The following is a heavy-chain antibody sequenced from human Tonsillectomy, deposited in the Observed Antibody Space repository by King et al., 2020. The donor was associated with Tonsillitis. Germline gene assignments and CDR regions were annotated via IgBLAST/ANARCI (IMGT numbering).Heavy chain of an antibody. V-gene: IGHV1-18*04. CDR3: ARVSVDYDIFTGFEY. D-gene: IGHD3-9*01. Sequence: QLVQSGAEVKKPGASVKVSCKASGYTFTSYGISWVRQAPGQGLEWMGWISTYNGNTNYAQKLQGRVTMTTNPSTSTAYMELRSLRSEDTAVYYCARVSVDYDIFTGFEYWGQGTLVTVSS. CDR2: ISTYNGNT. J-gene: IGHJ4*02. CDR1: GYTFTSYG.